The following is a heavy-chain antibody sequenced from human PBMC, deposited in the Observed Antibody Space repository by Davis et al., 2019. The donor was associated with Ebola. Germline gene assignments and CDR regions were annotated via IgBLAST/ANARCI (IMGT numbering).Heavy chain of an antibody. J-gene: IGHJ4*02. Sequence: AGSLRLSCPASGFTFDDYGMSWVRQAPGKGLEWIGEINHSGSTNYNPSLKSRVTISVDTSKNQFSLKLSSVTAADTAVYYCARGPSVIHFDYWGQGTLVTVSS. CDR1: GFTFDDYG. V-gene: IGHV4-34*01. D-gene: IGHD3-16*02. CDR3: ARGPSVIHFDY. CDR2: INHSGST.